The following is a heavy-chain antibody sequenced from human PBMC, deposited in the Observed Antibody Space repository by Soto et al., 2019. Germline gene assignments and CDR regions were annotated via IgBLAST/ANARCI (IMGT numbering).Heavy chain of an antibody. D-gene: IGHD2-15*01. CDR1: GYTLTELS. CDR3: ATDCSGGRSDDSSFDP. Sequence: ASVKVSCKVSGYTLTELSMHWVRQAPGKGLEWMGGFDPEDGETIYAQKFQGRVTMTEDTSTDTAYMELSSLRSEDTAVYYCATDCSGGRSDDSSFDPWGQGTLVTVSS. V-gene: IGHV1-24*01. CDR2: FDPEDGET. J-gene: IGHJ5*02.